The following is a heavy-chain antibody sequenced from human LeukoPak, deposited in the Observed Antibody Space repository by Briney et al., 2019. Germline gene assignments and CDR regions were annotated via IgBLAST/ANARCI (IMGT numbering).Heavy chain of an antibody. D-gene: IGHD6-13*01. Sequence: QSGGSLRLSCAASGFTFSSYAMSWVRQAPGKGLEWVSAISGSGGSTYYADSVKGRFTISRDNSKNTLYLQMNSLRAEDTAVYYCAKDMYSSSWYDFDYWGQGTLVTVSS. CDR2: ISGSGGST. V-gene: IGHV3-23*01. CDR3: AKDMYSSSWYDFDY. CDR1: GFTFSSYA. J-gene: IGHJ4*02.